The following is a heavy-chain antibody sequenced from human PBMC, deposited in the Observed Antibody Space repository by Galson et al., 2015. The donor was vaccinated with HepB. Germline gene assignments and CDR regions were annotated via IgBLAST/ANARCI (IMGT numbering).Heavy chain of an antibody. V-gene: IGHV3-21*01. CDR3: ARAVGNYDFWSASHYYYGMDV. CDR2: ITSSSTYI. D-gene: IGHD3-3*01. Sequence: SLRLSCAASGFSFSDYTMNWVRQAPGKGLEWVSSITSSSTYIYYADSVKGRFTISRDNAKNSLYLQMNSLRAEDTAVYYCARAVGNYDFWSASHYYYGMDVWGQGTTVTVSS. CDR1: GFSFSDYT. J-gene: IGHJ6*02.